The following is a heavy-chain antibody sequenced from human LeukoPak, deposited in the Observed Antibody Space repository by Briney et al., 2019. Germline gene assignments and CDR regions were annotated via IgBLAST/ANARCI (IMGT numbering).Heavy chain of an antibody. CDR2: INPNSGGT. Sequence: GASVKVSCKASGYTFTGYYMHWVRQAPGQGLEWMGWINPNSGGTNYAQKFQGRVAMTRDTSISTAYMELSRLRSDDTAVYYCARGRLLRSQSNNWFDPWGQGTLVTVSS. D-gene: IGHD3-10*02. V-gene: IGHV1-2*02. CDR3: ARGRLLRSQSNNWFDP. CDR1: GYTFTGYY. J-gene: IGHJ5*02.